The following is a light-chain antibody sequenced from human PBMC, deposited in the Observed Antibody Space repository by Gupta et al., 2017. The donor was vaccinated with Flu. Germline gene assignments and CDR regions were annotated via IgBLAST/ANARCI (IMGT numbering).Light chain of an antibody. J-gene: IGLJ1*01. V-gene: IGLV1-44*01. CDR1: SANIGSNN. CDR2: GNS. CDR3: AAWDDSLNGHYV. Sequence: APAQPPSAPATPGRRVTISCSGSSANIGSNNVNWYQQVPGTAPNLLIYGNSTRRSGVPARFSGSKSGTSASLAISGLQAEEEAAYYCAAWDDSLNGHYVFGTGTKVTAL.